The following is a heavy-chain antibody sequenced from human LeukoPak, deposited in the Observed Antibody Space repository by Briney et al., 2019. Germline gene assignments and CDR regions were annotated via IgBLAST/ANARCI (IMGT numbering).Heavy chain of an antibody. V-gene: IGHV3-74*01. CDR1: GFSLSGYW. Sequence: PGGSLRLSCAASGFSLSGYWMHWVRQAPGKGPLWVSCIKSDGGDTIYADSVKGRFTISRDNANNMLYLQMNSLRAEDTAVYYCARDAHRGMDVWGQGTTVTVSS. J-gene: IGHJ6*02. CDR3: ARDAHRGMDV. CDR2: IKSDGGDT.